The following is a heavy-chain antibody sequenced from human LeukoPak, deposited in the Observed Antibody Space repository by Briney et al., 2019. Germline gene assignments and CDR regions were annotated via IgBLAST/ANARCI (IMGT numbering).Heavy chain of an antibody. CDR2: ISSSSSYI. CDR1: GFAFSSYS. V-gene: IGHV3-21*01. CDR3: AREESSSSSFDY. D-gene: IGHD6-6*01. J-gene: IGHJ4*02. Sequence: PGGSLRLSCEASGFAFSSYSMNWVRQAPGKGLEWVSSISSSSSYIYYADSVKGRFTISRDNAKNSLYLQMNSLRAEDTAVYYCAREESSSSSFDYWGQGTLVTVSS.